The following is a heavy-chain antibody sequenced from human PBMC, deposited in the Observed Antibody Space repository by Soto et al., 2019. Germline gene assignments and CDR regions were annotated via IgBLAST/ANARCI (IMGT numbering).Heavy chain of an antibody. V-gene: IGHV1-8*01. D-gene: IGHD3-16*01. Sequence: ASVKVSCKASGYSFTNNDVTWVRQATGQGLEWMGWMNPGSGDTGYAQKFQGRVTMTRDISIATAYMELSSLRSDDTAIYYCARMATFGSLNWFDPWGQGTLVTAPQ. CDR1: GYSFTNND. CDR3: ARMATFGSLNWFDP. J-gene: IGHJ5*02. CDR2: MNPGSGDT.